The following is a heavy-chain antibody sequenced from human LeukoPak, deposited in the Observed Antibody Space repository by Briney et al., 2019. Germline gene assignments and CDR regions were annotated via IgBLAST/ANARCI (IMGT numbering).Heavy chain of an antibody. J-gene: IGHJ4*02. D-gene: IGHD4/OR15-4a*01. Sequence: GGSLRLSCAASGCTFSSHWMHWVRQAPGKGLMWVSRVKTDGSSVSYADSVKGRSTISRDNAKNTLYLQMNSLGAGDTAVYYCARGYGAFVDYWGQGTLVAVSS. V-gene: IGHV3-74*01. CDR2: VKTDGSSV. CDR1: GCTFSSHW. CDR3: ARGYGAFVDY.